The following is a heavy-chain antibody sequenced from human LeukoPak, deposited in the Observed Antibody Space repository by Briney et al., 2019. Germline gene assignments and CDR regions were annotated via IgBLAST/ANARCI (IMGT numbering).Heavy chain of an antibody. Sequence: ASVKVSCKASGYTFTYYFMHWVRQAPGQGLEWMGWINPNSSGTDYAQKFQGRVTMTRDTSISTAYMELSRLRSDDTAMYYCARVNGYGDNSPFDYWGQGTLVTVSS. CDR1: GYTFTYYF. J-gene: IGHJ4*02. CDR3: ARVNGYGDNSPFDY. V-gene: IGHV1-2*02. D-gene: IGHD4-23*01. CDR2: INPNSSGT.